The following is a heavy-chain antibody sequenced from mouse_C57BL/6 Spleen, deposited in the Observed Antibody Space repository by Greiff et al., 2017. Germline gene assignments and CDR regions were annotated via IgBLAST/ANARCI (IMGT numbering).Heavy chain of an antibody. CDR2: IYPGDGDT. D-gene: IGHD2-4*01. J-gene: IGHJ1*03. CDR3: ARSRDYGDWYFDV. V-gene: IGHV1-82*01. Sequence: QVQLQQSGPELVKPGASVMISCKASGYAFSSSWMNWVKQRPGKGLEWIGRIYPGDGDTNYNGKFKGKATLTADKSSSTAYMQLSSLTSEDSAVYFCARSRDYGDWYFDVWGTGTTVTVSS. CDR1: GYAFSSSW.